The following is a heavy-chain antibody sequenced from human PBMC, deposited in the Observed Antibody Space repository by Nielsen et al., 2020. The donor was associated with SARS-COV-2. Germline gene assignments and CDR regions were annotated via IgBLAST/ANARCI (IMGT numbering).Heavy chain of an antibody. CDR2: ISGSGGST. D-gene: IGHD3-3*01. CDR3: ARGGGGSHTYYDFWSGYYTGTARDAFDI. Sequence: WIRQPPGKGLEWVSAISGSGGSTYYADSVKGRFTISRDNSKNTLYLQMNSLRAEDTAVYYCARGGGGSHTYYDFWSGYYTGTARDAFDIWGQGTMVTVSS. V-gene: IGHV3-23*01. J-gene: IGHJ3*02.